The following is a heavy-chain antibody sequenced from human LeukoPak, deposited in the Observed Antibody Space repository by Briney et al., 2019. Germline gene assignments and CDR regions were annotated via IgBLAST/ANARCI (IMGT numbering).Heavy chain of an antibody. V-gene: IGHV3-20*04. Sequence: GGSLRLSCAASGFTFDDYGMSWVRHAPGKGLEWVSGINWNGGSTGYADSVKGRFTISRDNAKNSLYLQMNSLRAEDTALYYCARGEYYDFWSGYYSPQYYFDYWGQGTLVTVSS. CDR3: ARGEYYDFWSGYYSPQYYFDY. CDR1: GFTFDDYG. J-gene: IGHJ4*02. CDR2: INWNGGST. D-gene: IGHD3-3*01.